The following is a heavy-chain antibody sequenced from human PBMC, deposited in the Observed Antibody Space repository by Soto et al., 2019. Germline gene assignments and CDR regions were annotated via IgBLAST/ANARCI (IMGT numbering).Heavy chain of an antibody. CDR3: AKTPGAPYISSWYLYGYYLHY. CDR1: GFTFSSYG. CDR2: ISYDGSNK. Sequence: VGSLRLSCAASGFTFSSYGMHWVRRAPGKGLEWVAVISYDGSNKYYADSVKGRFTISRDNSKNTLYLQMNSLRAEDTAVYYCAKTPGAPYISSWYLYGYYLHYWGQGILVTVSS. V-gene: IGHV3-30*18. D-gene: IGHD6-13*01. J-gene: IGHJ4*02.